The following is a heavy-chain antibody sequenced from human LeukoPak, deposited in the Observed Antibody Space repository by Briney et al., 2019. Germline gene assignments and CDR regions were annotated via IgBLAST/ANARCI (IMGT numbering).Heavy chain of an antibody. CDR3: AKDSGSYVLVPYFDY. J-gene: IGHJ4*02. CDR1: GFTFSSYG. Sequence: PGGSLRLSCAASGFTFSSYGMHWVRQAPGKGLEWVAVISYDGSNKYYADSVKGRFTISRDNSKNTLYLQMNSLRAEDTAVYYCAKDSGSYVLVPYFDYWGQGTLVTVSS. D-gene: IGHD1-26*01. V-gene: IGHV3-30*18. CDR2: ISYDGSNK.